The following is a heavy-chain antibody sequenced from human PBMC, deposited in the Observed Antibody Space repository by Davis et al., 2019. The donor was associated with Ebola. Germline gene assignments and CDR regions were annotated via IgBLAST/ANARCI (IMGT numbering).Heavy chain of an antibody. D-gene: IGHD6-19*01. CDR3: ARQQSSGWYYFDY. V-gene: IGHV4-61*01. CDR1: GGSVSSGSYY. Sequence: SETLSLTCTASGGSVSSGSYYWSWIRQPPGKGLEWIGYIYYSGSTNYNPSLKSRVTISVDTSKNQFSLKLSSVTAADTAVYYCARQQSSGWYYFDYWGQGTLVTVSS. CDR2: IYYSGST. J-gene: IGHJ4*02.